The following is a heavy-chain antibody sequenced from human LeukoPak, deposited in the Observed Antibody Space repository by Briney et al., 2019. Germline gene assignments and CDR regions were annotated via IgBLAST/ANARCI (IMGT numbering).Heavy chain of an antibody. CDR1: GFTFSSYA. D-gene: IGHD5-18*01. Sequence: PGGSLRLSCAASGFTFSSYAMSWVRQAPGKGLEWVSAISGSGGSTYYADSVKGRFTISRDNSKNTLYLQMNSLRAEDTAVYYCAKERPYGYSYGGAFDYWGQGTLVTVSS. CDR2: ISGSGGST. CDR3: AKERPYGYSYGGAFDY. V-gene: IGHV3-23*01. J-gene: IGHJ4*02.